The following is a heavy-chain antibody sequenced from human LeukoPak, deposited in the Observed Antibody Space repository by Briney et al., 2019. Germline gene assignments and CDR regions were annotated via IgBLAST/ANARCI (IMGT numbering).Heavy chain of an antibody. Sequence: PGGSLRLSCAASGFTFSSYWMHWVRQAPGKGLVWVSRINSDGSSTSYADSVKGRFTISRDNAKNSLYLQMNSLRAEDTAVYYCARDRHCTNGVCVGWFDPWGQGTLVTVSS. CDR1: GFTFSSYW. CDR2: INSDGSST. D-gene: IGHD2-8*01. V-gene: IGHV3-74*01. CDR3: ARDRHCTNGVCVGWFDP. J-gene: IGHJ5*02.